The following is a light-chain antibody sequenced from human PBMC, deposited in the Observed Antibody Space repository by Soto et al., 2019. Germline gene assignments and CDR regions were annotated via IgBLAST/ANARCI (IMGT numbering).Light chain of an antibody. V-gene: IGLV2-23*02. Sequence: QAVVTQPASVSGSPGQSITISCTGTSSDVGSYNLVSWYQQHPGKAPKLMIYEVSKRPSGVSNRFSGSKSGNTASLTISGLQAEDEADYYCCSYAGPANYVFGTGTKLTVL. CDR3: CSYAGPANYV. J-gene: IGLJ1*01. CDR1: SSDVGSYNL. CDR2: EVS.